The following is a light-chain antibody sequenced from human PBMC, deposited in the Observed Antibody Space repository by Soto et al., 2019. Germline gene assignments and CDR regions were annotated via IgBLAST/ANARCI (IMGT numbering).Light chain of an antibody. CDR2: DVS. J-gene: IGLJ1*01. V-gene: IGLV2-14*03. CDR3: SSXTTSNTRQIV. Sequence: QSVLTQPASVSGSPGQSITISCTGTSSDVGGYNYVSWYQHHPGKAPKLIIFDVSNRPSGVSNPFSGSKSGNTASLTISGLQPEDEADYYCSSXTTSNTRQIVFGTGTKVTVL. CDR1: SSDVGGYNY.